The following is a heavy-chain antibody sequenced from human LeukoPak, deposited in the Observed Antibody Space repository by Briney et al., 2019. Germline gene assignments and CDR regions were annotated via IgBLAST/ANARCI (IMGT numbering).Heavy chain of an antibody. CDR3: ARDRYDDSGYYEY. Sequence: GGSLILSCATSGPTVRSNCMAWVRQAPGKGLEGVSFIYTDGRTYCADSVKGRFTISRDNSKNTLYLHMNGLRAEDTALYYCARDRYDDSGYYEYWGQGTLVTVSS. CDR2: IYTDGRT. V-gene: IGHV3-53*01. D-gene: IGHD3-22*01. CDR1: GPTVRSNC. J-gene: IGHJ4*02.